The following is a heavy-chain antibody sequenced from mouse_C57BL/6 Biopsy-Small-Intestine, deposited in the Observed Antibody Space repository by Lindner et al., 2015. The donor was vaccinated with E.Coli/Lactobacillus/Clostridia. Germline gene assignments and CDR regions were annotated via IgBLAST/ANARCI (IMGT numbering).Heavy chain of an antibody. CDR1: GYTFASYG. CDR3: ARTKGPIGEKAFDI. J-gene: IGHJ3*01. CDR2: ISPYNGNT. Sequence: SVKVSCKASGYTFASYGITWVRQAPGQGLEYMGWISPYNGNTYSHNNQGRVTMTTDTSTSTAYMELRSLTSDDTAVFYCARTKGPIGEKAFDIWGQGTMVTVSS. D-gene: IGHD1-3*01. V-gene: IGHV1-81*01.